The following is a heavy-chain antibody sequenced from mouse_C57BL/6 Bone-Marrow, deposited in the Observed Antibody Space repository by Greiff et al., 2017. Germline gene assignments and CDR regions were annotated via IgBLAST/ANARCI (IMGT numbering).Heavy chain of an antibody. Sequence: QVQLQQPGAELVMPGASVQLSCKASGYTFTSYWMHWVKQRPGQGLEWIGEIDPSDSYTNYNQKFKGKSTLTVDKSSSTAYMQLSSLTSEDSAVYYCARCPYDGYYVYWYFDVWGTGTTVTVSS. CDR2: IDPSDSYT. CDR1: GYTFTSYW. CDR3: ARCPYDGYYVYWYFDV. V-gene: IGHV1-69*01. D-gene: IGHD2-3*01. J-gene: IGHJ1*03.